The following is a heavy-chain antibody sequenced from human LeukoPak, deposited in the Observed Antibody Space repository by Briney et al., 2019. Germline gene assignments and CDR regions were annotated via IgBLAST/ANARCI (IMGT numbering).Heavy chain of an antibody. V-gene: IGHV3-43*02. Sequence: GGSLSPSWAVFGFTFSSYAMSWVRQAPGKVLGWVSLISGDGGSTYYADSVKGRFKISRENSKNSLYLQMNSLRTEDTALYYCAKDIGDGYNFRYYFDYWGQGTLVTVSS. CDR1: GFTFSSYA. J-gene: IGHJ4*02. D-gene: IGHD5-24*01. CDR3: AKDIGDGYNFRYYFDY. CDR2: ISGDGGST.